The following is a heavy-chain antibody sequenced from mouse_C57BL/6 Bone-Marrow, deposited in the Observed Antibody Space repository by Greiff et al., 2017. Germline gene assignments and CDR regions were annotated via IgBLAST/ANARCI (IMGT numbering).Heavy chain of an antibody. D-gene: IGHD2-5*01. CDR2: ISSGSGTI. J-gene: IGHJ4*01. CDR3: ARVYYSNFLYAIDY. V-gene: IGHV5-17*01. CDR1: GFTFSDYG. Sequence: EVMLVESGGGLVKPGGSLKLSCAASGFTFSDYGMHWVRQAPEKGLEWVAYISSGSGTIYYADTVKGRFTISRDNAKNTLFLQMTSLRSEDTAMYDCARVYYSNFLYAIDYWGQGTSVTVSS.